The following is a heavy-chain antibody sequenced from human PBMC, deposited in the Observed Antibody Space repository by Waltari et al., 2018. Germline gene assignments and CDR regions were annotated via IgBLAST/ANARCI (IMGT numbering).Heavy chain of an antibody. CDR1: GLTFHSST. CDR2: IIIGSGET. CDR3: AVGFWGSGSYIDR. Sequence: QMQLVQSGPEVKKPGTSVRVSCKASGLTFHSSTMQWVRQARGQGLEWMGWIIIGSGETDYEQKFQERVTITRDIATGSAYMELRSLRVEDTANYDCAVGFWGSGSYIDRWGQGTLVTVSP. J-gene: IGHJ4*02. D-gene: IGHD3-10*01. V-gene: IGHV1-58*02.